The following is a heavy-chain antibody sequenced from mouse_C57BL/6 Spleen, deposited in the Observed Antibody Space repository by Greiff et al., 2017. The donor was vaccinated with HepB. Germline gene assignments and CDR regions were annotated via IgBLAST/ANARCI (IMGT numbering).Heavy chain of an antibody. CDR2: IYPGDGDT. V-gene: IGHV1-82*01. CDR1: GYAFSSSW. Sequence: VQLQQSGPELVKPGASVKIPCKASGYAFSSSWMNWVKQRPGKGLEWIGRIYPGDGDTNYNGKFKGKATLTADKSSSTAYMQLSSLTSEDSAVYFCASLYDGYYDYAMDYWGQGTSVTVSS. CDR3: ASLYDGYYDYAMDY. J-gene: IGHJ4*01. D-gene: IGHD2-3*01.